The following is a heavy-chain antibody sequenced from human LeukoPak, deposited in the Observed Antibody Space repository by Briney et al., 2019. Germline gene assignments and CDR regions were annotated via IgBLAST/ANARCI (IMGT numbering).Heavy chain of an antibody. CDR1: GFTFITYA. Sequence: PGGSLRLSCAASGFTFITYAMNWVCQAPGKGLEWVSGISGSGGGTFYADSVKGRFTISRDNSKNTAYLQMNSLRAEDTAVYYCAKEMSSDSGSWNGYFDYWGQGTLVTVSS. D-gene: IGHD1-26*01. V-gene: IGHV3-23*01. CDR2: ISGSGGGT. J-gene: IGHJ4*02. CDR3: AKEMSSDSGSWNGYFDY.